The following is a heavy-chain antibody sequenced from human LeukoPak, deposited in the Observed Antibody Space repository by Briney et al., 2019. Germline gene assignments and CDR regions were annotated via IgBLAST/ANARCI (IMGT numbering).Heavy chain of an antibody. V-gene: IGHV5-51*01. CDR2: IYPGDSDA. CDR1: GYRFPSSW. J-gene: IGHJ3*02. D-gene: IGHD1-26*01. Sequence: GESLKISCMGSGYRFPSSWIAWVRQMPGKGLQCMGIIYPGDSDARYSPSFQGQVTISADKSISTAYLQLSSLKASDTAMYYCARLDIVGATSAFDIWGQGTMVTVSS. CDR3: ARLDIVGATSAFDI.